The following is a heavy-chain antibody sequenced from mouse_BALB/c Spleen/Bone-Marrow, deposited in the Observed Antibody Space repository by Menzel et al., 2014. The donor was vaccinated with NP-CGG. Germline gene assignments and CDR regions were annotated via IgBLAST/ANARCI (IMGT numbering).Heavy chain of an antibody. V-gene: IGHV1-4*02. J-gene: IGHJ3*01. CDR1: GYTFTSYT. D-gene: IGHD4-1*01. CDR2: IVPSSGYT. CDR3: AREARTGAWFAY. Sequence: VKLMESGAELARPGASVKMSCKASGYTFTSYTIQWVKRRPGQGLEWVGYIVPSSGYTDYNQNFKDKTTLTADKSSSTAYMQLSSLTSADSAVYYCAREARTGAWFAYWGQGTLVTVSA.